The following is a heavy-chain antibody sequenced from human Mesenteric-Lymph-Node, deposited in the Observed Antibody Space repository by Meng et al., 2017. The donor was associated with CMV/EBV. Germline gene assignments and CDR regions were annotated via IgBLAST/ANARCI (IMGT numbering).Heavy chain of an antibody. V-gene: IGHV4-59*12. CDR3: ARDSTTVELYNWFDP. CDR2: INYSGST. D-gene: IGHD4-23*01. Sequence: SETLSLTCTVSGGSISSYYWSWIRRPPGKGLEWIGYINYSGSTSYNPSLKSRVTMSLDTSKNQFSLKLSSVTAADTAIYYCARDSTTVELYNWFDPWGQGTLVTVSS. J-gene: IGHJ5*02. CDR1: GGSISSYY.